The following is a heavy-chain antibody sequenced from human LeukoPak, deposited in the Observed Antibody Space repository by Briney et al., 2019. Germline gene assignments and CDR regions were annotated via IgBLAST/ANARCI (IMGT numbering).Heavy chain of an antibody. CDR3: ARFIVVGTTTGAYDY. J-gene: IGHJ4*02. CDR2: ISGSSSHI. Sequence: GGSLRLSCAASGFTFSSYSMNWVRQAPGKGLEWVSSISGSSSHIYYADSVKGRFTITRDNAKNSLYLQMNSLRAEDTAVYFCARFIVVGTTTGAYDYWGQGALVTVSS. D-gene: IGHD2-15*01. CDR1: GFTFSSYS. V-gene: IGHV3-21*01.